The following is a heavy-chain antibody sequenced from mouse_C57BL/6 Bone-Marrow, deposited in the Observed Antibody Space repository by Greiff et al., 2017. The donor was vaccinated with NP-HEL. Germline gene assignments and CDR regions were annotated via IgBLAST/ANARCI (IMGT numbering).Heavy chain of an antibody. J-gene: IGHJ1*03. CDR3: ASPITTVAGYWYFDV. CDR1: GYTFTSYW. CDR2: IDPSDSYT. V-gene: IGHV1-50*01. D-gene: IGHD1-1*01. Sequence: QVQLQQPGAELVKPGASVKLSCKASGYTFTSYWMQWVKQRPGQGLEWIGEIDPSDSYTNYNQKFKGKATLTVDTSSSTAYMQLSSLTSEDSAVYYCASPITTVAGYWYFDVWGTGTTVTVSS.